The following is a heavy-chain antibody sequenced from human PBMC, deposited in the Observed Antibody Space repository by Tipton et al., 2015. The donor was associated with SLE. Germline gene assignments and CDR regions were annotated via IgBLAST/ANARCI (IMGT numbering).Heavy chain of an antibody. CDR3: ARTLLPASLGAFDI. CDR1: GDSISNYY. J-gene: IGHJ3*02. Sequence: TLSLTCTVSGDSISNYYWSWIRQTPGKGLEWIGYVYTSGSTIYNPPLKSRVTISVDTSNNQFSLNLNSVAAADTAVYYCARTLLPASLGAFDIWGQGTVVTVSS. CDR2: VYTSGST. D-gene: IGHD2-2*01. V-gene: IGHV4-4*08.